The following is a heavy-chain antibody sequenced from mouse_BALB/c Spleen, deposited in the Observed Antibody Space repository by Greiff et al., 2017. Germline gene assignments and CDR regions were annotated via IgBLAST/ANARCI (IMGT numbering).Heavy chain of an antibody. CDR2: INPSTGYT. CDR3: ARITTVVATGAMDY. CDR1: GYTFTSYW. J-gene: IGHJ4*01. Sequence: VQLQQSGAELAKPGASVKMSCKASGYTFTSYWMHWVKQRPGQGLEWIGYINPSTGYTEYNQKFKDKATLTADKSSSTAYMQLSSLTSEDSAVYYCARITTVVATGAMDYWGQGTSVTVSS. V-gene: IGHV1-7*01. D-gene: IGHD1-1*01.